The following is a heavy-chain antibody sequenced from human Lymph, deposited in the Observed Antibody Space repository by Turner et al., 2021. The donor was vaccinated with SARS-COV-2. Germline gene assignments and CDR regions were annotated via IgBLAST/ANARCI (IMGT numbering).Heavy chain of an antibody. CDR2: ISYDGSNK. V-gene: IGHV3-30*18. J-gene: IGHJ4*02. D-gene: IGHD1-26*01. CDR3: AKTRSGSYRGSFDY. CDR1: VFTFSSYG. Sequence: QVQLVESGGGVVQPGRSLRLSCAASVFTFSSYGMHWVRQAPGKGLEWVAVISYDGSNKYYADSVKGRFTISRDNSKNTLYLQMNSLRAEDTAVYYCAKTRSGSYRGSFDYWGQGTLVTVSS.